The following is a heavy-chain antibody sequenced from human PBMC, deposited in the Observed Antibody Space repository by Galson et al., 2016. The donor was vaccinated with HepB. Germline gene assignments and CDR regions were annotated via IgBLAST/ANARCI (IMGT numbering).Heavy chain of an antibody. J-gene: IGHJ4*02. CDR2: ISHSGHIT. D-gene: IGHD3-10*01. CDR3: AAITMVREPPFDY. V-gene: IGHV3-48*02. Sequence: SLRLSCAASGFTFSSNSMNWVRQAPGKGLKWISFISHSGHITYYADSVKGRFTISRDNAKNSLYLQMNSLRDEDTAVYYCAAITMVREPPFDYWGQGTLVTVSS. CDR1: GFTFSSNS.